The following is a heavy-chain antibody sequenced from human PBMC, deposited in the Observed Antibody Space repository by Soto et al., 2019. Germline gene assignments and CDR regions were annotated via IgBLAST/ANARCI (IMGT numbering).Heavy chain of an antibody. CDR3: GNRHHPDLHSFPTRRSFD. V-gene: IGHV4-34*01. Sequence: SETLSLTWAVYGRSLSGYDWSWMRQPPGKGLEWIGEINHSGSTNYNPSLKSRVTISVDTSKNQFSLKLSSVTAADTAVYYCGNRHHPDLHSFPTRRSFD. CDR2: INHSGST. J-gene: IGHJ2*01. CDR1: GRSLSGYD. D-gene: IGHD2-15*01.